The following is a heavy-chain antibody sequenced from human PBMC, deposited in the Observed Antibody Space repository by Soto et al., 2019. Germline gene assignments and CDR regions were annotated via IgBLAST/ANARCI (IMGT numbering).Heavy chain of an antibody. Sequence: EVQLVESGGGLVKPGGSLRLSCAASGFTFDNAWMSWVRQAPGKGLEWVGRIKSKTDGGTADYAAPVKGRFTISRDDSKSTLFLQMHSLKTEDTAVYYCTTDRGHMYDFDYWGQGTLVPVSS. D-gene: IGHD2-8*01. CDR2: IKSKTDGGTA. CDR3: TTDRGHMYDFDY. J-gene: IGHJ4*02. V-gene: IGHV3-15*01. CDR1: GFTFDNAW.